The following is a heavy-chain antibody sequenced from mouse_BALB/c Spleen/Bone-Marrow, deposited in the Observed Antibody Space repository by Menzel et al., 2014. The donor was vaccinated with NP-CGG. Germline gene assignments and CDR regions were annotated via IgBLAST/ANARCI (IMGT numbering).Heavy chain of an antibody. CDR1: GFTFSSYG. D-gene: IGHD2-4*01. V-gene: IGHV5-6*01. Sequence: EVQGVESGGDLVKPGGSLQLSCAASGFTFSSYGMSWVPQTPDKRLEWVATIRSGGSYTYYPDSLKGRFTITRDNAKNTLYLQVSSLKSEDTAMYYCARQIYYDYDGYLDCWGQGTTVTVSS. CDR3: ARQIYYDYDGYLDC. CDR2: IRSGGSYT. J-gene: IGHJ2*01.